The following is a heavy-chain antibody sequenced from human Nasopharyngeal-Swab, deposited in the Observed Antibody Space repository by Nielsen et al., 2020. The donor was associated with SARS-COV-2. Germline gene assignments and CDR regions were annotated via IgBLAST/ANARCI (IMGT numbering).Heavy chain of an antibody. J-gene: IGHJ6*03. V-gene: IGHV5-51*01. D-gene: IGHD6-6*01. CDR3: ARLYEARRYYYYYMDV. CDR1: GYSFTSYW. CDR2: IYPGDSDT. Sequence: GESLKISCKGSGYSFTSYWIGWVRQIPGKGLEWMGIIYPGDSDTRYSPSFQGQVTISADKSISTAYLQWSSLKASDTAMYYCARLYEARRYYYYYMDVWGKGTTVTVSS.